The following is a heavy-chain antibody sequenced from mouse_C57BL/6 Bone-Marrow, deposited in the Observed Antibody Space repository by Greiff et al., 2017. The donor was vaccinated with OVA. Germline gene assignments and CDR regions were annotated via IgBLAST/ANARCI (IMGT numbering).Heavy chain of an antibody. CDR1: GYTFTSYW. V-gene: IGHV1-64*01. CDR2: IHPNSGST. CDR3: ARENYGSSNWYFDV. J-gene: IGHJ1*03. D-gene: IGHD1-1*01. Sequence: QVQLKESGAELVKPGASVKLSCKASGYTFTSYWMHWVKQRPGQGLEWIGMIHPNSGSTNYNEKFKSKATLTVDKSSSTAYMQLSSLTSEDSAVYYCARENYGSSNWYFDVWGTGTTVTVSS.